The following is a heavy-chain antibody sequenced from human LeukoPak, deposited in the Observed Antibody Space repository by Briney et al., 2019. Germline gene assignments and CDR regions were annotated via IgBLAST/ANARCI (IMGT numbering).Heavy chain of an antibody. Sequence: SETLSLTCTVSGDSISTPSYWWGWMRQSLGKGLEWIGSIAYVGITSYNPSLRSRVTISIDTSKNQFSLQLTSVTAADTAVYYCTRLPLDYSVDQWGQGTLVSVSS. D-gene: IGHD4-11*01. J-gene: IGHJ4*02. V-gene: IGHV4-39*01. CDR2: IAYVGIT. CDR1: GDSISTPSYW. CDR3: TRLPLDYSVDQ.